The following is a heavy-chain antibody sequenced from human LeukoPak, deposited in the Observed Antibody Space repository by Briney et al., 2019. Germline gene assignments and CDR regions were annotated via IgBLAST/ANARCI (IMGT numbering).Heavy chain of an antibody. CDR2: IWFDGTNE. J-gene: IGHJ3*02. Sequence: GGSLRLSCAASGFTFSSYGMHWVRQAPGKGLEWVAVIWFDGTNEYYADSVKGRFTISRDNSKNTLYLQMNSLRAEDTAVYYCAKVQEETDAFDIWGQGTMVTVSS. V-gene: IGHV3-33*06. D-gene: IGHD5-24*01. CDR1: GFTFSSYG. CDR3: AKVQEETDAFDI.